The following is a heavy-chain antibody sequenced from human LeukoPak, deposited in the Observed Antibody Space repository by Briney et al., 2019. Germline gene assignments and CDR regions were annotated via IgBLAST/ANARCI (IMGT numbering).Heavy chain of an antibody. V-gene: IGHV1-2*02. CDR1: GYTFTGYY. CDR3: ARGGAARLDAFDI. Sequence: ASVKVSCKASGYTFTGYYMHWVRQAPGQGLEWMGWINPNSGDTNYVQKFQGRVTMTRDTSISTAYMELSRLRSDDTAVYYCARGGAARLDAFDIWGQGTMVTVSS. CDR2: INPNSGDT. J-gene: IGHJ3*02. D-gene: IGHD6-6*01.